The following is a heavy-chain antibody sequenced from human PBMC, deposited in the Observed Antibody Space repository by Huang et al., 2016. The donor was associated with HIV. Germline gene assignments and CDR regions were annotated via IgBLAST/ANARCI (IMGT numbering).Heavy chain of an antibody. D-gene: IGHD3-10*01. V-gene: IGHV3-21*02. Sequence: EMQLVQSGGGLVKPGGSLRLSCAASGFSFSSYTLTWVRLITDQGLEWVLNIRGSGSSVYYAEFVKGKGRRTVSRDNAKNSLYLQIKSLRAEDTAVYYCATVGWNSGSDAFYFDYWGQGTLVTVSS. CDR3: ATVGWNSGSDAFYFDY. CDR1: GFSFSSYT. CDR2: IRGSGSSV. J-gene: IGHJ4*02.